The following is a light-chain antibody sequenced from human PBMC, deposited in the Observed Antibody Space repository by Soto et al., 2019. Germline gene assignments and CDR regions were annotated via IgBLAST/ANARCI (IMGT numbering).Light chain of an antibody. Sequence: QSALTQPPSVSGAPGQRVTTSCTGSSSNTGAGYDVHWYQQLPGTVPKLLIYANSNRPSGVPDRFSGSKSGTSASLAITGLQAEDEADYYCQSYDSSLTVWVFGGGTKLTVL. CDR1: SSNTGAGYD. CDR3: QSYDSSLTVWV. CDR2: ANS. V-gene: IGLV1-40*01. J-gene: IGLJ3*02.